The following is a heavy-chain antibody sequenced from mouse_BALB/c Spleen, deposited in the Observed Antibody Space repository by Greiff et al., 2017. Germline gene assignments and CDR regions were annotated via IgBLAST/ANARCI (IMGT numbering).Heavy chain of an antibody. Sequence: EVKLVESGGDLVKPGGSLKLSCAASGFTFSSYGMSWVRQTPDKRLEWVATISSGGSYTYYPDSVKGRFTISRDNAKNTLYLQMSSLKSEDTAMYYCARHEDYDEAWFAYWGQGTLVTVSA. CDR2: ISSGGSYT. CDR3: ARHEDYDEAWFAY. J-gene: IGHJ3*01. CDR1: GFTFSSYG. D-gene: IGHD2-4*01. V-gene: IGHV5-6*01.